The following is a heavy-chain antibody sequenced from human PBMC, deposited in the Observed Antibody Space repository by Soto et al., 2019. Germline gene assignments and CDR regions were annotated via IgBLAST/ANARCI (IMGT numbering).Heavy chain of an antibody. Sequence: QVQLVQSGAEVKKPGSSVKVSCKASGGTFSSYAISWVRQAPGQGLEWMGGIIPIFGTANYAQKFQGRLTITADESTSTAYMELSSLRSEDTAVYYCARDTSGGPVDYYGMDVWGQGTTVTVSS. CDR3: ARDTSGGPVDYYGMDV. D-gene: IGHD6-25*01. J-gene: IGHJ6*02. CDR1: GGTFSSYA. CDR2: IIPIFGTA. V-gene: IGHV1-69*01.